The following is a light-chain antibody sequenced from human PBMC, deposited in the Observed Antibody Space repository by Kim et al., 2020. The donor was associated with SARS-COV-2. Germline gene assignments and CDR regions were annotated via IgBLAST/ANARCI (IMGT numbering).Light chain of an antibody. Sequence: SPGESATLSCRARQSVNSRHLAWYQQKPGQAPRLLIYAASSRPGGIPDRFSGSGSGTDFTLTISRLESEDFAVYHCQQYDTSPWTFGQGTKVEIK. V-gene: IGKV3-20*01. J-gene: IGKJ1*01. CDR1: QSVNSRH. CDR2: AAS. CDR3: QQYDTSPWT.